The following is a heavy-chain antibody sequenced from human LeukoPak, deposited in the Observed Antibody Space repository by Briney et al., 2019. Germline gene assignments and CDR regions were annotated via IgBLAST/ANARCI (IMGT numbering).Heavy chain of an antibody. CDR1: GFTFSSYG. V-gene: IGHV3-30*03. CDR2: ISGDGGND. CDR3: ARDLLSGAPDYFDS. D-gene: IGHD1-14*01. J-gene: IGHJ4*02. Sequence: GGSLRLSCAASGFTFSSYGMHWVRQAPGKGLEWVALISGDGGNDFYADSVKGRFTSSRDNSKNTLYLQMNSLRVDDSAVYFCARDLLSGAPDYFDSWGQGTLVTVSS.